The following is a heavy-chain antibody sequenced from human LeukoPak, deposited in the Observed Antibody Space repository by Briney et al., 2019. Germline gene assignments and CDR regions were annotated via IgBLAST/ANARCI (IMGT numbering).Heavy chain of an antibody. CDR1: GGSISSSSYY. D-gene: IGHD3-22*01. CDR2: IYYSGST. V-gene: IGHV4-39*01. Sequence: SETLSLTCTVSGGSISSSSYYWGWIRQPPGKGLEWIGSIYYSGSTYYNPSLKSRVTISVDTSKNQFSLKLSSVTAADTAVYSCARRRYYDSSGYVNFDYWGQGTLVTVSS. J-gene: IGHJ4*02. CDR3: ARRRYYDSSGYVNFDY.